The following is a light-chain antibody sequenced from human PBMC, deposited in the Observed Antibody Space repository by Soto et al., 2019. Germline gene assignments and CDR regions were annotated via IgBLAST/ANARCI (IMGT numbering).Light chain of an antibody. Sequence: QSVLTQPPSASGTPGQRVTISCSGSSSTIGSKTLNWYQQVPGSAPKLLIYTTNQRPSGVPDRFSGSKSGTSASLVISGLQSEDEADYYCASWDDSLNGYVFGTGTKLTVL. CDR2: TTN. CDR3: ASWDDSLNGYV. J-gene: IGLJ1*01. V-gene: IGLV1-44*01. CDR1: SSTIGSKT.